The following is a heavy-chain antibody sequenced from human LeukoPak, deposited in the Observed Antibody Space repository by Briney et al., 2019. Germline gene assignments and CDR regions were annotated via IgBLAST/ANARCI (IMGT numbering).Heavy chain of an antibody. J-gene: IGHJ4*02. Sequence: GGSLRLSCAASGFTFSNYAMSWLRQAPGKGLEWCACISGTGRSTHYADSVKGRFTISRDNSKDTVYLQIGNLRVEHRAVYYCAKVVAGNIEYYFDYWGQGILVAVSS. CDR3: AKVVAGNIEYYFDY. D-gene: IGHD2/OR15-2a*01. V-gene: IGHV3-23*01. CDR1: GFTFSNYA. CDR2: ISGTGRST.